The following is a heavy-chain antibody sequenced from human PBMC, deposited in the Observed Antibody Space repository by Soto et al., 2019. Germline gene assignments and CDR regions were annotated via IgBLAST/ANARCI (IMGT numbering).Heavy chain of an antibody. D-gene: IGHD3-16*01. Sequence: SETLSLTCTVSGGSSSSSSYYWGWIRQPPGKGLEWIGSLYYSWSTYYTPSLKRRVTISVDTSKNQFSLKLSSVTAEDTAVYYCANPRGGGEPTYTPAWRQGTLVTVTS. CDR3: ANPRGGGEPTYTPA. CDR2: LYYSWST. J-gene: IGHJ5*02. V-gene: IGHV4-39*01. CDR1: GGSSSSSSYY.